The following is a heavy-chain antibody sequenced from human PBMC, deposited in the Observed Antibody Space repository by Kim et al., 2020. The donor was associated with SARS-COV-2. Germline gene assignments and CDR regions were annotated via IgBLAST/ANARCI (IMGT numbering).Heavy chain of an antibody. V-gene: IGHV4-34*01. J-gene: IGHJ6*03. Sequence: SETLSLTCAVYGGSFSGYYWSWVRQPPGKGLEWIGEINHSGSTSYNPSLKSRVTISVDTSKNQFSLKLSSVTAADTAVYYSTRGCSGGSCPTFAGRYYMDVWGKGTTVTVSS. CDR1: GGSFSGYY. CDR3: TRGCSGGSCPTFAGRYYMDV. CDR2: INHSGST. D-gene: IGHD2-15*01.